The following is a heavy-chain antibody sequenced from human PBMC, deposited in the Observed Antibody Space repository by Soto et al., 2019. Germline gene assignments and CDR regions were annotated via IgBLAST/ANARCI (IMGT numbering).Heavy chain of an antibody. CDR2: IYYSGST. V-gene: IGHV4-59*01. Sequence: SETLSLTCTVSGGSIDTYYWSWIRQPPGKGLEWIGYIYYSGSTNYNPSLKSRVTMSVGTSKNQLSLQLTSVTAADTAVYYCARDSRLGFLDYWGQGTLVTVSS. D-gene: IGHD3-16*01. CDR3: ARDSRLGFLDY. J-gene: IGHJ4*02. CDR1: GGSIDTYY.